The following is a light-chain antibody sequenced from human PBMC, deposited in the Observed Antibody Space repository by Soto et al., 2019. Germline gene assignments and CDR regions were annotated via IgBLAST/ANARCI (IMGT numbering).Light chain of an antibody. V-gene: IGKV3-11*01. J-gene: IGKJ2*01. CDR2: DAF. CDR3: QQRSNWPPRT. CDR1: QSVSSY. Sequence: EIVLTQSPATLSLSPGERATLSCRASQSVSSYLAWYQQKPGQAPRLLIYDAFNRATGIPARFSGSGSGTDFTLTISSLEPEDFAVYYCQQRSNWPPRTFVQGTKLEIK.